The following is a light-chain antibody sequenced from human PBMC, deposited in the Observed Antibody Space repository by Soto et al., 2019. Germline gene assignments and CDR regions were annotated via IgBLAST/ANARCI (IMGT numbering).Light chain of an antibody. V-gene: IGLV2-14*01. CDR1: ISDIGGYNF. CDR3: ASYTRTTTLV. Sequence: QSALTQPASVSGSPGQSITISCTGTISDIGGYNFISWYQHHPGIAPKLVIYDVNNRPSGISYRFSGSTSGNTASQTISGLQAEDEADYYCASYTRTTTLVFGGGTQLTVL. J-gene: IGLJ2*01. CDR2: DVN.